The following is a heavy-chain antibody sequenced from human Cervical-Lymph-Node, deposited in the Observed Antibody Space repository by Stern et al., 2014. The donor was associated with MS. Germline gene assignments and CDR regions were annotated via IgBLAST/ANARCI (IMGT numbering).Heavy chain of an antibody. J-gene: IGHJ4*02. Sequence: EVQLVESGGGLVQPGGSLRVSCAASGFTFSSYWMHWVRQAPGKGLVWVARIKSDGGSTRYADSVKGRFTISGDTAKNTLYLQMSSLRAEDTAVYYCTRGSGDYVAYFDYWGRGTLVTVSS. CDR1: GFTFSSYW. V-gene: IGHV3-74*02. CDR3: TRGSGDYVAYFDY. D-gene: IGHD4-17*01. CDR2: IKSDGGST.